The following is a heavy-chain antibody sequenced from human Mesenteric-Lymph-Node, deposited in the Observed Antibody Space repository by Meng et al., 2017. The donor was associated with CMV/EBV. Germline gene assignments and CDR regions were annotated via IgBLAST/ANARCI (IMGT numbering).Heavy chain of an antibody. J-gene: IGHJ5*02. CDR1: YIFTAYY. V-gene: IGHV1-2*02. CDR3: ARDPELGVVPAASSLDP. Sequence: YIFTAYYIHWVRQAPGQGLEWMGWINPNNGATNYAQKFQGRVTMTRDASVSTAYMDLTRLRSDDTAVYYCARDPELGVVPAASSLDPWGQGTLVTVSS. D-gene: IGHD2-2*01. CDR2: INPNNGAT.